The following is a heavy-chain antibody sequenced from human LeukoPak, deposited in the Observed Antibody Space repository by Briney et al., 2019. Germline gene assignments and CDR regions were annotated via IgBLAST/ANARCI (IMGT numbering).Heavy chain of an antibody. CDR2: LNEDGRTT. CDR3: ARDLGGIAGS. V-gene: IGHV3-74*01. Sequence: GGSLRLSCAASGFTFSRYWMHWVRQVPGMGLEWVSRLNEDGRTTTYADPVQGRFTIYRDNSKNTLYLQMNSLRAEDTALYYCARDLGGIAGSWGRGALVTVSS. CDR1: GFTFSRYW. D-gene: IGHD1-26*01. J-gene: IGHJ1*01.